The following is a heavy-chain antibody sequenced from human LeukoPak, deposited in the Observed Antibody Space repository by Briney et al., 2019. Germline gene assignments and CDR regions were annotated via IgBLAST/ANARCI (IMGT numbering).Heavy chain of an antibody. J-gene: IGHJ4*02. Sequence: GASVKVSCKASGYTFTGYYMHWVRQAPGQGLEWMGWINPNSGGTNYAQKFQGRVTMTRDTSISTAYMELSRLRSDDTAVYYCAREWELGYDSSGYTPMHPSFDYWGQGTLVTVSS. V-gene: IGHV1-2*02. CDR1: GYTFTGYY. CDR2: INPNSGGT. CDR3: AREWELGYDSSGYTPMHPSFDY. D-gene: IGHD3-22*01.